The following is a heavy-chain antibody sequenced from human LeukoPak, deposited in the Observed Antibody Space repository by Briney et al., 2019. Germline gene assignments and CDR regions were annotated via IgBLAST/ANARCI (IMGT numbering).Heavy chain of an antibody. CDR2: IYSGGST. Sequence: PGGSLRLSCAASGFTVSSNYMSWVRQASGKGLEWVSVIYSGGSTYYADSVKGRFTISRDNSKNTLYLQMNSLRAEDTAVYYCARGTPSSSGWLYYGMDVWGQGTTVTVSS. D-gene: IGHD6-19*01. CDR1: GFTVSSNY. CDR3: ARGTPSSSGWLYYGMDV. J-gene: IGHJ6*02. V-gene: IGHV3-66*02.